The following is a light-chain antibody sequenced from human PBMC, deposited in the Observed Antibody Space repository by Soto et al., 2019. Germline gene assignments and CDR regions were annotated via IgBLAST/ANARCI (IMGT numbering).Light chain of an antibody. V-gene: IGKV3-20*01. CDR3: QQYVSAPYT. J-gene: IGKJ2*01. CDR1: QTLSSSY. Sequence: EIVLTQSPGTLSLSPGEGATLSCRASQTLSSSYLAWYQQKPGQAPRLLIYGASSRATGIPDRFSGSGSGTDFTLTIRRLEPADFAVYYCQQYVSAPYTFGQGTKLEIK. CDR2: GAS.